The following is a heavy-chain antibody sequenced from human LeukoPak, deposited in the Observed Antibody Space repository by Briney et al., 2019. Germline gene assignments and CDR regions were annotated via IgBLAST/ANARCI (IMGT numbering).Heavy chain of an antibody. CDR1: RCTLTELS. V-gene: IGHV1-24*01. CDR2: FDPEDGET. J-gene: IGHJ4*02. D-gene: IGHD3-9*01. Sequence: ASVKVSCKVCRCTLTELSMHWVRQAPGKGLEWMGGFDPEDGETIYAQKFQGRVTMTEDTSTDTAYMELSSLRSEDTAVYYCATEVTYDIMAGSRDVAGLWFSFDYWGQGTLVTVSS. CDR3: ATEVTYDIMAGSRDVAGLWFSFDY.